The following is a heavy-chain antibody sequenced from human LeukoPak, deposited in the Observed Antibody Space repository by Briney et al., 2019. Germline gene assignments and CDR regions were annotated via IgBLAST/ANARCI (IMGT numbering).Heavy chain of an antibody. CDR3: ARGLAAAPSYYYYGMDV. V-gene: IGHV1-2*04. CDR2: INPNSGGT. CDR1: GYTFTGYY. D-gene: IGHD6-13*01. Sequence: ASVKVSCKASGYTFTGYYMHWVQQAPGQGLEWMGWINPNSGGTNYAQKFQGWVTMTRDTSISTAYMELSRLRSDDTAVYYCARGLAAAPSYYYYGMDVWGQGTTVTVSS. J-gene: IGHJ6*02.